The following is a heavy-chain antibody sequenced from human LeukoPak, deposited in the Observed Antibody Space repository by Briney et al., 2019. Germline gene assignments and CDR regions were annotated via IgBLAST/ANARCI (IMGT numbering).Heavy chain of an antibody. V-gene: IGHV1-18*01. CDR3: ARDRANYYDSSGYPNWFDP. D-gene: IGHD3-22*01. J-gene: IGHJ5*02. CDR1: GYSFTSYG. Sequence: ASVKVSCKASGYSFTSYGISWVRQAPGQGLEWMGWISAYNGNTNYAQKLQDRVTMTTDTSTSTAYVELRSLRSEDTAVYYCARDRANYYDSSGYPNWFDPWGQGTLVTVSS. CDR2: ISAYNGNT.